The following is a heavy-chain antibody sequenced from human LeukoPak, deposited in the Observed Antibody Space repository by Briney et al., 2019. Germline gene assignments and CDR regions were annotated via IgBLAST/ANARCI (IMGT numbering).Heavy chain of an antibody. CDR3: ARADHLPGDLSWFDP. Sequence: SETLSLTCTVSGGSISSSSYYWGWIRQPPGKGLEWIGSIYYSGSTYYNPSLKSRVTISVDTSKNQFSLKLSSVTAADTAVYYCARADHLPGDLSWFDPWGQGTLVTVSS. D-gene: IGHD7-27*01. CDR2: IYYSGST. CDR1: GGSISSSSYY. V-gene: IGHV4-39*07. J-gene: IGHJ5*02.